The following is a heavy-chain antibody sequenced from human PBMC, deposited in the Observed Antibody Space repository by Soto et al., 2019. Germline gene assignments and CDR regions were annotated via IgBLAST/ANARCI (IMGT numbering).Heavy chain of an antibody. J-gene: IGHJ4*02. Sequence: SVTLSLTCALSGGSISSGGYSWSWIRQPPGKGLEWIGYIYHSGSTYYNPSLKSRVTISVDRSKNQFSLKLSSVTAADTAVYYCARGMTTVPTLDSWGQATPVTSPQ. D-gene: IGHD4-4*01. CDR2: IYHSGST. V-gene: IGHV4-30-2*01. CDR3: ARGMTTVPTLDS. CDR1: GGSISSGGYS.